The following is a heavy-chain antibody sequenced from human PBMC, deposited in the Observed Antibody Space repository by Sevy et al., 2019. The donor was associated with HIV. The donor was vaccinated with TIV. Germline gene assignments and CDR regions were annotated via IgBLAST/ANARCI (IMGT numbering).Heavy chain of an antibody. CDR2: ISSSSSNK. CDR3: AKLPTMAAARDDY. J-gene: IGHJ4*02. D-gene: IGHD6-13*01. V-gene: IGHV3-11*01. CDR1: GFIFSDYY. Sequence: GGSLRLSCAASGFIFSDYYMSWIRQAPGKGLEWVSYISSSSSNKFYADSVKSRFTISRDNSKNSLYLQMSSLRAEDTAVYFCAKLPTMAAARDDYWGLGILVTVSS.